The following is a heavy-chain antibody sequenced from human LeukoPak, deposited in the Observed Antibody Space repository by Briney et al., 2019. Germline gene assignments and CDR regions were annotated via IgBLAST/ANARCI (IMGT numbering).Heavy chain of an antibody. Sequence: PGGSLRLSCAASGFTFTTYSMNWVRQAPGKGLEWISYISSRNNTIYYADSVKGRFTISRDNAENSLYLQMDSLRAEDTAVYYCARDDIAGFDYWGQGTLVTVSS. CDR1: GFTFTTYS. CDR2: ISSRNNTI. V-gene: IGHV3-48*01. D-gene: IGHD6-13*01. CDR3: ARDDIAGFDY. J-gene: IGHJ4*02.